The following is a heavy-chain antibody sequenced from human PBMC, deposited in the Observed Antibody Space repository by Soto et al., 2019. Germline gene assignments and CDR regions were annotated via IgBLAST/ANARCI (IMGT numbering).Heavy chain of an antibody. D-gene: IGHD6-25*01. Sequence: SETLSLTCTVSNESMSSGGYFWVWIRQHPGKGLEWIGHISSSGSANPNPSLKSRVSMSVDSSNNQFSLRLSSVTVADTAVYYCARGGGYTASGGNSGFWFDPWGQGTLDTVSS. CDR2: ISSSGSA. V-gene: IGHV4-31*03. CDR3: ARGGGYTASGGNSGFWFDP. J-gene: IGHJ5*02. CDR1: NESMSSGGYF.